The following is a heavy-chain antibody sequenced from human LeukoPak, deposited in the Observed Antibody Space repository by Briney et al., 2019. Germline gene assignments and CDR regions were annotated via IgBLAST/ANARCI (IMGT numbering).Heavy chain of an antibody. D-gene: IGHD2-21*02. CDR1: GFTFSSYA. Sequence: GGSLRLSCAASGFTFSSYAMHWVRQDPGKGLEWVAVISYDGSNKYYADSVKGRFTISRDNSKNTLYLQMNSLRAEDTAVYYCARDPYCGGDCYHFDYWGQGTLVTVSS. J-gene: IGHJ4*02. CDR3: ARDPYCGGDCYHFDY. CDR2: ISYDGSNK. V-gene: IGHV3-30-3*01.